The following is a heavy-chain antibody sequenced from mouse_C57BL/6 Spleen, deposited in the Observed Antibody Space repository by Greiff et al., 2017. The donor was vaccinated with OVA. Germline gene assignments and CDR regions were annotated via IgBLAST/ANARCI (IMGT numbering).Heavy chain of an antibody. CDR1: GFSLTSYA. CDR3: AREAYYSNFYVDY. CDR2: IWTGGGT. Sequence: QVQLKESGPGLVAPSQRLSITCTVSGFSLTSYAISWVRQPPGKGLEWLGVIWTGGGTHYNSALKSRLSISKDNSKSQVFLKRNSLQTDDTARYYCAREAYYSNFYVDYWGQGTTLTVSS. J-gene: IGHJ2*01. V-gene: IGHV2-9-1*01. D-gene: IGHD2-5*01.